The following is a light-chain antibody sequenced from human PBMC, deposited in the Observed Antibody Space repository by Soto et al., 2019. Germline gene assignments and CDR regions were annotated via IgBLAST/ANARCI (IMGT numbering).Light chain of an antibody. V-gene: IGKV4-1*01. CDR3: QQYYTTPLT. CDR2: WAS. J-gene: IGKJ5*01. CDR1: HIILYSSDNKIS. Sequence: DIVMTQSPESLAVSLGEMATINCKSIHIILYSSDNKISLAWYQQKPGQPPKLLIYWASARESGVPDRFSGSGSGTDFTLTISSLQAEDVAVYYCQQYYTTPLTFGQGTRLEIK.